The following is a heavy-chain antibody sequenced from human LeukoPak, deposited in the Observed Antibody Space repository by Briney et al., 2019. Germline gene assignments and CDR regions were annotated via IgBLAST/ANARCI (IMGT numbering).Heavy chain of an antibody. Sequence: GGSLRLSCAASGFTVSTNYMSWVRQAPGKSLEWVSLIYSGGITQYADSVKGRFTISRDNSKNTLYLQMTSLRAEDTAVYHCARDGYYDSSGYRKHDGFDIWGQGTLVTVSS. D-gene: IGHD3-22*01. V-gene: IGHV3-66*01. J-gene: IGHJ3*02. CDR1: GFTVSTNY. CDR3: ARDGYYDSSGYRKHDGFDI. CDR2: IYSGGIT.